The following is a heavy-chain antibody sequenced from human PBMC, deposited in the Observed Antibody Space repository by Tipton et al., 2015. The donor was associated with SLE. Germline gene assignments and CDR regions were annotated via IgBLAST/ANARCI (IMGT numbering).Heavy chain of an antibody. V-gene: IGHV3-7*01. CDR2: IKQDGSEK. CDR1: GFTFSSYW. Sequence: SLRLSCAASGFTFSSYWMSWVRQAPGKGLEWVANIKQDGSEKYYVDSVKGRFTISRDNAKNSLYLQMNSLRAEDTAVYYCARDPGASLYGMDVWGQGTTVNVSS. CDR3: ARDPGASLYGMDV. D-gene: IGHD3-10*01. J-gene: IGHJ6*02.